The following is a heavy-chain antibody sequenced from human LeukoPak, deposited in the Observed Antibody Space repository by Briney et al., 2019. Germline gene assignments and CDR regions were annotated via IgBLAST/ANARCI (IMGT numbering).Heavy chain of an antibody. CDR3: AKVGATFAEYFQH. J-gene: IGHJ1*01. CDR1: GFTFDDYA. Sequence: GGSLRLSCAASGFTFDDYAMHWVRQAPGKGLEWVSSISWNSGSIGYADSVKGRFTISRDNAKNSLYLQMNSLRAEDTALYYCAKVGATFAEYFQHWGQGTLVTVSS. V-gene: IGHV3-9*01. D-gene: IGHD1-26*01. CDR2: ISWNSGSI.